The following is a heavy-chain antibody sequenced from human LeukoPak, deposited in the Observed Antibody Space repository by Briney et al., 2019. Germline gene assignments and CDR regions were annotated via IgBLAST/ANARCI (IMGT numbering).Heavy chain of an antibody. Sequence: SETLSLACSVSGGSISSSSFYWGWIRQPPGKGLEWIGTIYYSGNTFYNPSLKSRVTISVDTSKNHISLKLTSVTAADTAIYFCARASETAMVTLWGQGTLVTVSS. D-gene: IGHD5-18*01. J-gene: IGHJ4*02. V-gene: IGHV4-39*02. CDR2: IYYSGNT. CDR3: ARASETAMVTL. CDR1: GGSISSSSFY.